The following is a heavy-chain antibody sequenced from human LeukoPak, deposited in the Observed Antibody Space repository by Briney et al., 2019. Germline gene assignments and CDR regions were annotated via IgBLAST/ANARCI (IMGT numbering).Heavy chain of an antibody. J-gene: IGHJ4*02. Sequence: GASVKVSCKASGGTFSSYAISWVRQAPGQGLEWMGGIIPIFGTANYAQKFQGGVTITTDESTSTAYMELSSLRSEDTAVYYCARGVGSSPYYFDYWRQGTLVTVSS. CDR1: GGTFSSYA. CDR3: ARGVGSSPYYFDY. CDR2: IIPIFGTA. V-gene: IGHV1-69*05. D-gene: IGHD6-6*01.